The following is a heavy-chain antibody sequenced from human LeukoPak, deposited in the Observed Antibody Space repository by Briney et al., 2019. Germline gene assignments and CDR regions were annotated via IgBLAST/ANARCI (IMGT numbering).Heavy chain of an antibody. CDR3: AELGITMIGGV. V-gene: IGHV3-74*01. J-gene: IGHJ6*04. CDR1: GFNFSTYW. Sequence: PGGSLRLSCTASGFNFSTYWMHWVRQAPGKGLVWVSRINSDGINTSYADSVKGRFTISRDNAKNTLNLQMNSLRAEDTAVYYCAELGITMIGGVWGKGTTVTISS. D-gene: IGHD3-10*02. CDR2: INSDGINT.